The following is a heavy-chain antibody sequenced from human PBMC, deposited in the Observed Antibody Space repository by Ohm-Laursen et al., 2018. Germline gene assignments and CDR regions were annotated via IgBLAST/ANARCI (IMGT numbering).Heavy chain of an antibody. Sequence: SLRLSCAASGFTFSSYAMNWVRQAPGKGLEWVSGISGSGSRTYYADSVKGRFTISRDNSKNTVNLQMNSLRAEDTAVYYCAKVYYCSGGSCYSWELTNGFDIWGQGTMVTVSS. V-gene: IGHV3-23*01. CDR2: ISGSGSRT. D-gene: IGHD2-15*01. CDR1: GFTFSSYA. CDR3: AKVYYCSGGSCYSWELTNGFDI. J-gene: IGHJ3*02.